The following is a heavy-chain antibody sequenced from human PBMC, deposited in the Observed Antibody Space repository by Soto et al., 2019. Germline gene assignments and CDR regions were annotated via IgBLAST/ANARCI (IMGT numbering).Heavy chain of an antibody. CDR1: GYTFTGYY. CDR2: INPNSGGT. J-gene: IGHJ3*02. D-gene: IGHD3-10*02. Sequence: GASVKVSCKASGYTFTGYYMHWVRQAPGQGLEWMGWINPNSGGTNYAQKFQGWVTMTRDTSISTAYMELSRLRSDDTAVYYCARVGLCGEYDAFDISGQGTMVTVS. V-gene: IGHV1-2*04. CDR3: ARVGLCGEYDAFDI.